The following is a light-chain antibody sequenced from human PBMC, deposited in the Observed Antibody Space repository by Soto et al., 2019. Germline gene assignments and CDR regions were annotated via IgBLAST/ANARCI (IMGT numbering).Light chain of an antibody. Sequence: QSALTQPASVSGSPGQSITISCTGTSSDVGSYNLVSWYQQHPGKAPKLMIYEVSKRPSGVSNRFSGSKSGKTASLTISGLQAEDEADYYCCSYAGSSTFFYVFGTGTKVTVL. CDR2: EVS. CDR3: CSYAGSSTFFYV. CDR1: SSDVGSYNL. J-gene: IGLJ1*01. V-gene: IGLV2-23*02.